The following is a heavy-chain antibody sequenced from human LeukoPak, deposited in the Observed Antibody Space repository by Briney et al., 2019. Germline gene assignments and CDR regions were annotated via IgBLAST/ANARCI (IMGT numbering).Heavy chain of an antibody. CDR2: ISSSDNTI. V-gene: IGHV3-48*02. J-gene: IGHJ4*02. CDR1: GFAFSDYS. D-gene: IGHD5-18*01. Sequence: GGSLRLSCAASGFAFSDYSMNWVRQAPGKGLGWVSYISSSDNTIHYADSEKGRFTISRDNTKNSLYLEMNSLRDEDTAVYYCARVHRGYSYGRLDYWGQGTLVTGSS. CDR3: ARVHRGYSYGRLDY.